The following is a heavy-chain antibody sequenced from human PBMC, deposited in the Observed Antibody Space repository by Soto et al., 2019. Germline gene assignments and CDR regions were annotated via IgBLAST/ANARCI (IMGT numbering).Heavy chain of an antibody. J-gene: IGHJ6*02. D-gene: IGHD3-10*01. CDR2: INHSGST. V-gene: IGHV4-34*01. CDR1: GETFSGYY. Sequence: PSETLSLTCAVYGETFSGYYWSWIRQPPGKGLEWIGEINHSGSTNYNPSLKSRVTISVDTSKNQFSLKLSSVTAADTAVYYCARDNLRRYYYGSGRPNGMDVWGRGTTVTVSS. CDR3: ARDNLRRYYYGSGRPNGMDV.